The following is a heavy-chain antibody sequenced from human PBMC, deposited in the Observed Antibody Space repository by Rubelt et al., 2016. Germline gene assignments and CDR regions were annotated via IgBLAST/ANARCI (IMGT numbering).Heavy chain of an antibody. CDR3: ARPGRGGRWLTFFDY. Sequence: QVQLQQWGAGLLKPSETLSLTCAVYGGSFSGYYWSWIRQPPGKGLEWIGEINHSGSTNYNPSLKSRVTISVDTSKNQFSLKLSSVTAADTAVYYCARPGRGGRWLTFFDYWGQGTLVTVSS. V-gene: IGHV4-34*01. J-gene: IGHJ4*02. CDR2: INHSGST. CDR1: GGSFSGYY. D-gene: IGHD3-22*01.